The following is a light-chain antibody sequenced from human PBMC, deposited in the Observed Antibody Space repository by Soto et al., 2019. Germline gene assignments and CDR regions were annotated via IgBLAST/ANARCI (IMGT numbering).Light chain of an antibody. CDR1: QTVSNNY. V-gene: IGKV3-20*01. Sequence: EIVLTQSPGTLSLSPGERATLSCRASQTVSNNYLAWYQQKPGQAPRLLIYGTSNRATGIPDRFSGSASGSDFTLTISRLEPEDFAVYYCHQYGSSPWTFGQGTKVDIK. CDR3: HQYGSSPWT. CDR2: GTS. J-gene: IGKJ1*01.